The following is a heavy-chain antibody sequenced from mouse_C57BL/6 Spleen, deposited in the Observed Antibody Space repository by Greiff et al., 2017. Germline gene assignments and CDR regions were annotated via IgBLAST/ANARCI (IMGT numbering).Heavy chain of an antibody. CDR1: GYTFTDYE. D-gene: IGHD3-3*01. Sequence: SGAELVRPGASVTLSCKASGYTFTDYEMHWVKQTPVHGLEWIGAIDPETGGTAYNQKFKGKAILTADKSSSTAYMELRSLTSEDSAVYYCTRFWDRGFAYWGQGTLVTVSA. J-gene: IGHJ3*01. CDR3: TRFWDRGFAY. CDR2: IDPETGGT. V-gene: IGHV1-15*01.